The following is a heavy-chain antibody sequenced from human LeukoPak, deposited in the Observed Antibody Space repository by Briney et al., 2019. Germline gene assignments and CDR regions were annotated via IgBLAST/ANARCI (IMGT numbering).Heavy chain of an antibody. Sequence: GASVKVSCKASGYTFTSYYMHWVRQAPGQGLERMGIINPSGGSTSYAQKFQGRVTMTRDTSTSTVYMELSSLRSEDTAVYYCAREWYCSGGSCSAFDYWGQGTLVTVSS. J-gene: IGHJ4*02. CDR3: AREWYCSGGSCSAFDY. CDR2: INPSGGST. CDR1: GYTFTSYY. D-gene: IGHD2-15*01. V-gene: IGHV1-46*01.